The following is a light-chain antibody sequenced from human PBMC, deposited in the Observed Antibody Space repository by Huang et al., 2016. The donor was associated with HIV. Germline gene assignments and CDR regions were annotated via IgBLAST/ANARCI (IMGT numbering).Light chain of an antibody. CDR3: QQRSNWS. CDR2: DAS. CDR1: QSVSSY. J-gene: IGKJ1*01. Sequence: EIVLTQSPATLSLSPGERATLSCRASQSVSSYLVWYQQKPGQAPRLLIYDASTRATGIPARFSGSGSGTDFTLTISSLEPEDFAVYYCQQRSNWSFGQGTKVEIK. V-gene: IGKV3-11*01.